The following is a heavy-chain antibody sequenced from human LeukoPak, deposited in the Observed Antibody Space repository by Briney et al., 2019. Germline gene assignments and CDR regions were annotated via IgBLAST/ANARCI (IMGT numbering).Heavy chain of an antibody. CDR2: IYHSGST. J-gene: IGHJ4*02. CDR3: ARVLRGSRLPFDY. CDR1: GYSISSGYY. Sequence: SETLSLTCTVSGYSISSGYYWGWIRQPPGKGLEWIGSIYHSGSTYYNPSLKSRVTISVDTSKNQFSLKLSSVTAADTAVYYCARVLRGSRLPFDYWGQGTLVTVSS. V-gene: IGHV4-38-2*02. D-gene: IGHD1-26*01.